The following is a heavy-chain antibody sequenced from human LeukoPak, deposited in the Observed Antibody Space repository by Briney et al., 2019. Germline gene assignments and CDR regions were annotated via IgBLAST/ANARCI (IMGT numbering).Heavy chain of an antibody. CDR2: VNSDGSST. D-gene: IGHD4-11*01. CDR1: GFTFSSYW. V-gene: IGHV3-74*01. CDR3: AREHSTLYYFDY. J-gene: IGHJ4*02. Sequence: PGGSLRLSCAASGFTFSSYWMHWVHQAPGKGLVWVSRVNSDGSSTTYADSVKGRFTISRDNAKNTLYLQMNGLRAEDTAVYYCAREHSTLYYFDYWGQGTLVTVSS.